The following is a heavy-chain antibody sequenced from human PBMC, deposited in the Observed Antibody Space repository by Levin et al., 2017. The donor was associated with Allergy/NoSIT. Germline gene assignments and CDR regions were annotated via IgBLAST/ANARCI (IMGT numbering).Heavy chain of an antibody. V-gene: IGHV5-51*01. CDR2: IYPGDSDT. D-gene: IGHD1-1*01. J-gene: IGHJ6*03. CDR1: GYSFTSYW. Sequence: PGESLKISCQGSGYSFTSYWIGWVRQIPGKGLEWMGIIYPGDSDTRYSPSFQGQVTISADKSISTSYLQWSSLKASDTAIYYCARRGTRDYYYYMDVWGKGTTVTVSS. CDR3: ARRGTRDYYYYMDV.